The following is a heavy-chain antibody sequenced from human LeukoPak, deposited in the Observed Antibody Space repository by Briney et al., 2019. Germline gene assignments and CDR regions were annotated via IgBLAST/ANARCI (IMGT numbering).Heavy chain of an antibody. Sequence: SETLSLTCVVSGYSISSAYYWGWIRQPPGKGLEWIGSISHSGNTYYTASLKSRVSVSFDTSQNQFSLKLSSVTAPDTALYYYAAMTYYYDSSGYYAALDIWGQGTMVTVSS. J-gene: IGHJ3*02. V-gene: IGHV4-38-2*01. CDR3: AAMTYYYDSSGYYAALDI. CDR2: ISHSGNT. D-gene: IGHD3-22*01. CDR1: GYSISSAYY.